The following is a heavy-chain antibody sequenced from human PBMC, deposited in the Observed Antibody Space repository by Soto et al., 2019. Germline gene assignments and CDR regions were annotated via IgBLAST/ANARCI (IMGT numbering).Heavy chain of an antibody. Sequence: ASVKGSCKASGYTFTSYDINWVRQATGQGLEWMGWMNPNSGNTGYAQKFQGRVTMTRNTSISTAYMELSSLRSEDTAVYYCARDRYCSSTRCPHYSNYGADYWGQGPFLTVSS. CDR2: MNPNSGNT. CDR1: GYTFTSYD. J-gene: IGHJ4*02. D-gene: IGHD2-2*01. CDR3: ARDRYCSSTRCPHYSNYGADY. V-gene: IGHV1-8*01.